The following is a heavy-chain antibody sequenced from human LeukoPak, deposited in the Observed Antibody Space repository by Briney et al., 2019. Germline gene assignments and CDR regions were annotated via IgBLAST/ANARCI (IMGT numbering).Heavy chain of an antibody. J-gene: IGHJ4*02. CDR2: ISSSGSTI. D-gene: IGHD3-10*02. Sequence: GGTLRLSCAVSGFTFSEYYMSWIRQAPGKGLEWVLYISSSGSTIYYAAPVRGRSTISRENAKTSMYLQMNSLRAEDTAVYYCARDPLFDSNYVDYWGRGPGATVSS. V-gene: IGHV3-11*01. CDR1: GFTFSEYY. CDR3: ARDPLFDSNYVDY.